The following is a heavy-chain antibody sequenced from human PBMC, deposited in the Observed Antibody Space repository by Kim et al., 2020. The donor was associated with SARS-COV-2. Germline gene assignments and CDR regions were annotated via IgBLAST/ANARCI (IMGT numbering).Heavy chain of an antibody. CDR3: ARDLTLRVYGGNSAYYYYGMDV. CDR2: INPNTGGT. D-gene: IGHD4-17*01. CDR1: GYTFTDYF. J-gene: IGHJ6*02. V-gene: IGHV1-2*04. Sequence: ASVKVSCKTSGYTFTDYFMHWVRQAPGQGLEWMGWINPNTGGTNYAQKFQGWVTMTRDTSISTAYMELNRLRSDDTAVYYCARDLTLRVYGGNSAYYYYGMDVWGQGTTVTVSS.